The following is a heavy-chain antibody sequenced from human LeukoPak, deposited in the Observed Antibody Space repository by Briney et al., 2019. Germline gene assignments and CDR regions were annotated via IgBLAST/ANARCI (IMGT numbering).Heavy chain of an antibody. Sequence: GGSLRLSCAASGFTFSNYEMNWVRQAPGKGLEWVSYISRGGTTIRYAESVRGRFTISRDDAKTSLYLQMSSLRAEDTALYYCATGPQSAADGILNNWGQGTLVTVSS. CDR3: ATGPQSAADGILNN. J-gene: IGHJ4*02. CDR1: GFTFSNYE. D-gene: IGHD6-13*01. V-gene: IGHV3-48*03. CDR2: ISRGGTTI.